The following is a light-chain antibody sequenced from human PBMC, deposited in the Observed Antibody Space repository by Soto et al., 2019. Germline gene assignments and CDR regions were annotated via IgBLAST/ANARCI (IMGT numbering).Light chain of an antibody. V-gene: IGLV1-44*01. CDR1: SSNIGINT. CDR2: NNN. J-gene: IGLJ3*02. Sequence: QSVLTQPPSASGTSGQRVTISCSGSSSNIGINTVNWHQQLPGTAPKLLIYNNNQRPSGVPDRFSGSKSGTSASLAISGLQSEDEGDYYCAAWDDSLNGLVFGGGTKLTVL. CDR3: AAWDDSLNGLV.